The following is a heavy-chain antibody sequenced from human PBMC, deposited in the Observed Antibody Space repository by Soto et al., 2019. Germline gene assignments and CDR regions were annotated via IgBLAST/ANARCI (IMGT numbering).Heavy chain of an antibody. CDR1: GGTFSSYT. Sequence: QVQLVQSGAEVKKPGSSVTVSCKASGGTFSSYTISWVRQAPGQGLEWMGGIIPIFGTANYAQKFQGRVTITADESTSTAYMELSSLRSEDTAVYYCAGGNHRLLQLWYFDLWGRGTLVTVSS. V-gene: IGHV1-69*12. J-gene: IGHJ2*01. CDR3: AGGNHRLLQLWYFDL. D-gene: IGHD5-12*01. CDR2: IIPIFGTA.